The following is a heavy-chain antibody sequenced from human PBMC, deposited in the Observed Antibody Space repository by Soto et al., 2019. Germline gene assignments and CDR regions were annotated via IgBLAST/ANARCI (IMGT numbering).Heavy chain of an antibody. Sequence: QVQLVQSGAEVKKPGASVTVSCKASGYTFSSYGISWVRQAPGQGLEWMGWINAYTGNTIYTQKLQGRVTLTTDSSTSAAYMKLRSLRSDDTAVYYCTRDRLAWNSPQGMDVWGQGTTVTVSS. D-gene: IGHD1-1*01. V-gene: IGHV1-18*01. J-gene: IGHJ6*02. CDR1: GYTFSSYG. CDR3: TRDRLAWNSPQGMDV. CDR2: INAYTGNT.